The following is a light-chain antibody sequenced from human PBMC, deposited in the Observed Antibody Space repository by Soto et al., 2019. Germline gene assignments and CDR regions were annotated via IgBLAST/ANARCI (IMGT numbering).Light chain of an antibody. CDR1: SNDVGGYNY. Sequence: QSALTQPASVSGSPGQSITISCTGTSNDVGGYNYVSWYQQHPGKAPKLMIYDVSYRPSGVSNRFSGSKSDNTASLTISGLQAEDEADYYCSSYTSSSTVMVFGGGTQLTVL. J-gene: IGLJ2*01. CDR3: SSYTSSSTVMV. V-gene: IGLV2-14*01. CDR2: DVS.